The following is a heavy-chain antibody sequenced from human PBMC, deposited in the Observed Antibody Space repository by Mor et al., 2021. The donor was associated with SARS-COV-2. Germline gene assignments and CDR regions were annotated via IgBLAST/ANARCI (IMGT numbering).Heavy chain of an antibody. V-gene: IGHV3-23*01. CDR3: AKGNCTTTSCADFDY. Sequence: GTTYYAYSVKGRFTISRDSSQNTLYLQMNSLRAEDTAVYYCAKGNCTTTSCADFDYWGQGTLVTVSS. D-gene: IGHD2-2*01. J-gene: IGHJ4*02. CDR2: GTT.